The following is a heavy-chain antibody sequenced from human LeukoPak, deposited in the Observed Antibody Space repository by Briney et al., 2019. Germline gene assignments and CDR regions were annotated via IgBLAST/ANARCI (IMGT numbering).Heavy chain of an antibody. CDR1: GVTFNSYA. CDR3: VKGTGFYWTRGDY. Sequence: PPGGSLRLSCAASGVTFNSYAMSWVRQAPGKRLEWVSCISDRGTDTFYAESVKGRFTISRDNSENTLDLQMHSLRVEDTAVYYCVKGTGFYWTRGDYWGQGTLLTVAS. V-gene: IGHV3-23*01. D-gene: IGHD2-8*02. J-gene: IGHJ4*02. CDR2: ISDRGTDT.